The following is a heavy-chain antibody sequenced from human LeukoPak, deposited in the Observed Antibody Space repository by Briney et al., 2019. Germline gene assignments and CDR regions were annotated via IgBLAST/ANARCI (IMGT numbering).Heavy chain of an antibody. V-gene: IGHV3-53*05. Sequence: PGGSLRLSCAASGFTVSSNYMSWVRQAPGKGLEWVSVIYSGGSTYYADSVKGRFTISRDNSKNTLYLQMNSLRAEDTAVYYCAKDPGYSSGWYRENYWGQGTLVTVSS. D-gene: IGHD6-19*01. CDR2: IYSGGST. CDR1: GFTVSSNY. J-gene: IGHJ4*02. CDR3: AKDPGYSSGWYRENY.